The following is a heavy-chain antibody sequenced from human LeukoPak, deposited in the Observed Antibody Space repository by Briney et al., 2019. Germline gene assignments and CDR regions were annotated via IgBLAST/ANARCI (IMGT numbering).Heavy chain of an antibody. D-gene: IGHD3-22*01. J-gene: IGHJ3*02. CDR1: GGSISSYY. CDR3: ARTYYYDSSGPDAFDI. Sequence: SETLSLTCTVSGGSISSYYWSWIRQPPGKGLEWIGYIYYSGSTNYNPSLKSRVTISVDTSKNQFSLKLSPVTAADTAVYYCARTYYYDSSGPDAFDIWGQGTMVTVSS. CDR2: IYYSGST. V-gene: IGHV4-59*01.